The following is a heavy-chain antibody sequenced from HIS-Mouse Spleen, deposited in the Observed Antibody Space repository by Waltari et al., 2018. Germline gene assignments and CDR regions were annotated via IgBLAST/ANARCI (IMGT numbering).Heavy chain of an antibody. V-gene: IGHV1-2*02. CDR1: GYTFTGYY. CDR3: ARGGNWDDAFDI. J-gene: IGHJ3*02. D-gene: IGHD7-27*01. Sequence: QVQLVQSGAEVKKPGASVKVSCKASGYTFTGYYMHWVRQAPGQGLEWMGWINRNSGGTNYAQKFQGRVTMTRDTSISTAYMELSRLRSDDTAVYYCARGGNWDDAFDIWGQGTMVTVSS. CDR2: INRNSGGT.